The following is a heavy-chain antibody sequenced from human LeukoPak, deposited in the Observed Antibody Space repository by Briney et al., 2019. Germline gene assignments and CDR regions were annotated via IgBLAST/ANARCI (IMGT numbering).Heavy chain of an antibody. Sequence: KPGGSLRLPHAASGFPLSGLSMNWVRHGPGKGLEWGSSITSSSSSTYYAESVKGRFTISRDNAKHSLYLHMNGLRAEDTAVYYCAPAGGISTWYFDYWGQGTLVTVSS. CDR3: APAGGISTWYFDY. J-gene: IGHJ4*02. CDR1: GFPLSGLS. V-gene: IGHV3-21*01. CDR2: ITSSSSST. D-gene: IGHD1-26*01.